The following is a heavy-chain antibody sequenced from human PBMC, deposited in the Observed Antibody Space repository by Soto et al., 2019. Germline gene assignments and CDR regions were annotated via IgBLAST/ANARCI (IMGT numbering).Heavy chain of an antibody. V-gene: IGHV3-30*18. CDR2: ISYDGSNK. D-gene: IGHD6-6*01. Sequence: GGSLRLSCAASGFTFSSYGMHWVRQAPGKGLEWVAVISYDGSNKYYADSVKGRFTISRDNSKNTLYLQMNSLRAEDTAVYYCAKDWSSSSDYWGQGTLVTVSS. J-gene: IGHJ4*02. CDR1: GFTFSSYG. CDR3: AKDWSSSSDY.